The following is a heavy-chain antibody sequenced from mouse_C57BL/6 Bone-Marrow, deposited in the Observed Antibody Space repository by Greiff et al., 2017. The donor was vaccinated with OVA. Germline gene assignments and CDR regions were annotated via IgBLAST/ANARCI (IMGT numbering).Heavy chain of an antibody. CDR2: INPSNGGT. D-gene: IGHD1-1*01. CDR3: ARSLITTERTDY. Sequence: QVQLQQSGTELVKPGASVKLSCKASGYTFTSYWMHWVKQRPGQGLEWIGNINPSNGGTNYNEKFKSKATLTVDKSSSTAYMQLSSLTSEDSAVYYCARSLITTERTDYWGQGTSVTVSS. V-gene: IGHV1-53*01. J-gene: IGHJ4*01. CDR1: GYTFTSYW.